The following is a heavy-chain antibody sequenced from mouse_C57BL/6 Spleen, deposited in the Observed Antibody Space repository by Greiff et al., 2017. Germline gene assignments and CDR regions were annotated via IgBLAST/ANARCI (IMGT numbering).Heavy chain of an antibody. J-gene: IGHJ2*01. CDR3: ARDATWDIFDY. Sequence: EVQGVESGGGLVKPGGSLKLSCAASGFTFSSYAMSWVRQTPEKRLEWVATISDGGSYTYYPDNVKGRFTISRDNAKNNLYLQMSHLKSEDTAMYYCARDATWDIFDYWGQGTTLTVSS. V-gene: IGHV5-4*01. D-gene: IGHD4-1*01. CDR1: GFTFSSYA. CDR2: ISDGGSYT.